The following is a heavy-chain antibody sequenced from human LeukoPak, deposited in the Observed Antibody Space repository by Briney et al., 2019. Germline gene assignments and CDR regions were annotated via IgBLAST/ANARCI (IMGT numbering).Heavy chain of an antibody. J-gene: IGHJ4*02. CDR2: ISSTITTI. V-gene: IGHV3-11*04. Sequence: GGSLRLSCAASGLRFSGHYMSWIRQAPGKGLEWISYISSTITTIYYADSVKGRFTISRDNAKHSLYLQMSSLRAEDTAVSYCARGECSATSCYYIDNWGQGTLVTASS. CDR1: GLRFSGHY. D-gene: IGHD2/OR15-2a*01. CDR3: ARGECSATSCYYIDN.